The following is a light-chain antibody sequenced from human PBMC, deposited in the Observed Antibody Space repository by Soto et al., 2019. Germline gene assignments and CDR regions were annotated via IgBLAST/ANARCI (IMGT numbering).Light chain of an antibody. CDR1: QSVDTTY. V-gene: IGKV3-11*01. CDR3: QQRSNWPRSIT. J-gene: IGKJ5*01. CDR2: DAS. Sequence: DIVLTQSPGTLSLSPGESATLSCRASQSVDTTYITWYQQKPGQAPRLLIYDASNRATGIPARFSGSGSGTDFTLTISSLEPEDFAVYYCQQRSNWPRSITFGQGTRLEIK.